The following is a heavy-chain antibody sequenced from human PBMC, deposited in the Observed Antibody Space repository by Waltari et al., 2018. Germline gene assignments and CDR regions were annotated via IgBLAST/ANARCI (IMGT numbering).Heavy chain of an antibody. CDR3: ARDYDSSGRSRSYDAFDI. J-gene: IGHJ3*02. Sequence: QVQLVQSGAEVKKPGASVKVSCQASGYTFTGYYMHWVRQAPGQGVEGMGGSNPNRGGTNYAQKFQGRVTMNRDTSISTAYMERSRLRSDDTAVYYCARDYDSSGRSRSYDAFDIWGQGTMVTVSS. CDR2: SNPNRGGT. D-gene: IGHD3-22*01. V-gene: IGHV1-2*02. CDR1: GYTFTGYY.